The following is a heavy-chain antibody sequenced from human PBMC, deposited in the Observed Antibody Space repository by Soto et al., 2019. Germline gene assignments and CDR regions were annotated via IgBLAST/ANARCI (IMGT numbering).Heavy chain of an antibody. Sequence: VASVKVSCKASGYTFTSYAMHWVRQAPGQRLEWMGWINAGNGNTKYSQKFQGRVTITRDTSASTAYMELSSLRSEDTAVYYGATWTWLVPFDEWGQGNLVTVSS. V-gene: IGHV1-3*01. CDR1: GYTFTSYA. CDR2: INAGNGNT. J-gene: IGHJ4*02. D-gene: IGHD6-19*01. CDR3: ATWTWLVPFDE.